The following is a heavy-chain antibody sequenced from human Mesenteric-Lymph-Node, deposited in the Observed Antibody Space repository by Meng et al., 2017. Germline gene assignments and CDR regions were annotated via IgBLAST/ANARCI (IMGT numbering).Heavy chain of an antibody. J-gene: IGHJ4*02. CDR3: ARVALTYYYDSSGYLV. Sequence: GESLKISCAASGFTISNYWMNWVRQAPGKGLEWVSYISSSGSTIYYADSVKGRFTISRDNAKNSLYLQMNSLRAEDTAVYYCARVALTYYYDSSGYLVWGQGTLVTVSS. CDR1: GFTISNYW. CDR2: ISSSGSTI. V-gene: IGHV3-48*03. D-gene: IGHD3-22*01.